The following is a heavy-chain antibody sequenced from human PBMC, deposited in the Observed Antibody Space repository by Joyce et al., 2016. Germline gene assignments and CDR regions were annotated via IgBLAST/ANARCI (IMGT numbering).Heavy chain of an antibody. CDR3: ARPVYCSATTCAGPFHI. D-gene: IGHD2-15*01. J-gene: IGHJ4*01. CDR1: GGSLSNYF. Sequence: QVHLQQWGAGLLKPSETLSLSCAVYGGSLSNYFWSWIRQSPGKGLEWIEQINDRGSTTYNPSLKSRVTISVDTSKNQFSLKLSSVAAADTAVYYCARPVYCSATTCAGPFHIWGQGTLVTVSS. V-gene: IGHV4-34*01. CDR2: INDRGST.